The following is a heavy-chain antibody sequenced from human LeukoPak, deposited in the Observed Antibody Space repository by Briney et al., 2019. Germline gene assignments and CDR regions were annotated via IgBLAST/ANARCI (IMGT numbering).Heavy chain of an antibody. J-gene: IGHJ4*02. V-gene: IGHV3-11*04. CDR2: ISSSGSTI. CDR3: ATDPARDWSY. CDR1: GFTFSDYY. D-gene: IGHD1-1*01. Sequence: TGGSLRLSCAASGFTFSDYYMSWIRQAPGKGLEWVSYISSSGSTIYYADSVKGRFTISGDNAKNSLYLQMNSLRAEDTAVYYCATDPARDWSYWGQGTLVTVSS.